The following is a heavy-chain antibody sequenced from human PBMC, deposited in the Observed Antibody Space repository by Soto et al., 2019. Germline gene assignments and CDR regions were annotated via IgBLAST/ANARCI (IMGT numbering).Heavy chain of an antibody. V-gene: IGHV4-31*03. CDR1: GGSISSGGYY. J-gene: IGHJ4*02. Sequence: SETLSLTCTVSGGSISSGGYYWSWIRQHPGKGLEWIGYIYYSGSTYYNPSLKSRVTISVDTSKNQFSLKLSSVTAADTAVYYCASLSQQLVRFDYWGQGTLVTVSS. CDR2: IYYSGST. D-gene: IGHD6-13*01. CDR3: ASLSQQLVRFDY.